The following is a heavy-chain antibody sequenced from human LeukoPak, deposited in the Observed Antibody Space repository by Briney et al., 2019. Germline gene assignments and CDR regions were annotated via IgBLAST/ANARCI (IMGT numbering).Heavy chain of an antibody. CDR2: IWYDGSNT. CDR3: ARETYYYASSGYLDAFDI. V-gene: IGHV3-30*19. J-gene: IGHJ3*02. CDR1: GFTFSSFG. Sequence: GRSQRLSCVASGFTFSSFGMHWVRQAPGKGLEWVALIWYDGSNTYYADSVKGRFTISRDNSKNTLYLQMNSLRAEDTAVYYCARETYYYASSGYLDAFDIWGQGTMVTVSS. D-gene: IGHD3-22*01.